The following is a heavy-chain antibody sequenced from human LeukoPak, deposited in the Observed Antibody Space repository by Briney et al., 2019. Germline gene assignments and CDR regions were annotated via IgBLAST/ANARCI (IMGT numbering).Heavy chain of an antibody. CDR2: INGGGTDE. V-gene: IGHV3-7*01. D-gene: IGHD1-26*01. J-gene: IGHJ4*02. CDR1: GFTFSDYW. CDR3: TRNVGYYRLDY. Sequence: PGGSLRLSCTASGFTFSDYWMTWVRQAPGKGREWVANINGGGTDEVYAGSVKGRFTISRDNAKNSLFLQMISLRADDLAVYYCTRNVGYYRLDYWGQGTLVTVPS.